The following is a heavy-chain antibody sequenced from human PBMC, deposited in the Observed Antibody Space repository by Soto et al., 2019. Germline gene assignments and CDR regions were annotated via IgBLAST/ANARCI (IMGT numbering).Heavy chain of an antibody. J-gene: IGHJ6*02. CDR2: IWYDGSNK. D-gene: IGHD6-19*01. Sequence: AGSLTLSCAASGFTFSSYGMHWVRQAPGKGLEWVAVIWYDGSNKYYADSVKGRFTISRDNSKNTLYLQMNSLRAEDTAVYYCARDPHGSGWYNYYYYGMDVWGQGTTVTVSS. V-gene: IGHV3-33*01. CDR3: ARDPHGSGWYNYYYYGMDV. CDR1: GFTFSSYG.